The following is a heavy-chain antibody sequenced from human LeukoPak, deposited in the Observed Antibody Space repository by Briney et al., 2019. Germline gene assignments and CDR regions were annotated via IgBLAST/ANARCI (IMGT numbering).Heavy chain of an antibody. CDR1: GGSISSGGYY. D-gene: IGHD3-16*01. Sequence: PSQTLSLTCTVSGGSISSGGYYWSWIRQPPGKGLEWIGYIYHSGSTYYNPSLKSRVTISVDRSKNQFSLKLSSVTAADTAVYYCARDTRGWFDLWGQGTLVTVSS. V-gene: IGHV4-30-2*01. J-gene: IGHJ5*02. CDR2: IYHSGST. CDR3: ARDTRGWFDL.